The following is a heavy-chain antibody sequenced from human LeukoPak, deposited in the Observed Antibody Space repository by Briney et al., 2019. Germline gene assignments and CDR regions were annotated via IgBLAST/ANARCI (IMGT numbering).Heavy chain of an antibody. Sequence: SETLSLTCTVSGYSISSGYYWGWIRQPPGKGLEWIGSIYHSGSTYYNPSLKSRVTISRDTSKDQFSLKLSSVTAADSAVYYCGRYRGNERGIDYWGQGTPVTVSS. V-gene: IGHV4-38-2*02. CDR2: IYHSGST. D-gene: IGHD5-12*01. J-gene: IGHJ4*02. CDR3: GRYRGNERGIDY. CDR1: GYSISSGYY.